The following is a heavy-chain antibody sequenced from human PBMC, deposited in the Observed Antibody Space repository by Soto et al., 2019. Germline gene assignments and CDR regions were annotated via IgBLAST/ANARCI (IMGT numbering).Heavy chain of an antibody. V-gene: IGHV1-8*01. Sequence: ASVKVSCKASGYTFTSYDINWVRQATGQGLEWMGWMNPNSGNTGYAQKFQGRVTMTRNTSISTAYMELSSLRSEDTAVYYCARVKEGNWNYVFYYYMDVWGKGTTVTISS. D-gene: IGHD1-7*01. CDR2: MNPNSGNT. CDR1: GYTFTSYD. CDR3: ARVKEGNWNYVFYYYMDV. J-gene: IGHJ6*03.